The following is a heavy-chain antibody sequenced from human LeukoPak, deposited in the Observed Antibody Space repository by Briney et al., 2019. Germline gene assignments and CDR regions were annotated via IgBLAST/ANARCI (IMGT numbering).Heavy chain of an antibody. Sequence: PGGSLRLSCAASGFTFCSYSMNWVRQAPGKGLEWVSSISSSSSYIYYADSVKGRFTISRDNSKNTLYLQMNSLRAEDTAVYYCAKDLALVSGWYGTFDYWGQGTLVTVSS. CDR3: AKDLALVSGWYGTFDY. CDR2: ISSSSSYI. J-gene: IGHJ4*02. CDR1: GFTFCSYS. D-gene: IGHD6-19*01. V-gene: IGHV3-21*04.